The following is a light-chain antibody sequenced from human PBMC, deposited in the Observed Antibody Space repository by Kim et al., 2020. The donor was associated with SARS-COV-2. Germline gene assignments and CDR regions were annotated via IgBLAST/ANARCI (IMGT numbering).Light chain of an antibody. CDR2: AAS. V-gene: IGKV1-8*01. CDR3: QQYYSYPWT. Sequence: AIRITQSPSSLSASTGDRVTITCRASQGISSYLAWYQQKPGKAPKLLIHAASTLQSGVPSRFSGTGSGTDFTLTISCLQSEDFATYYCQQYYSYPWTFGQGTKVDIK. CDR1: QGISSY. J-gene: IGKJ1*01.